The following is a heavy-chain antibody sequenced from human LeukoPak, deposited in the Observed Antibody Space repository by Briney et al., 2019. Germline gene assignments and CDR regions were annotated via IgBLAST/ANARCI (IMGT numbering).Heavy chain of an antibody. D-gene: IGHD4-17*01. V-gene: IGHV4-39*01. CDR3: ARLYLTVTTNWFDP. J-gene: IGHJ5*02. CDR2: IYYSGST. Sequence: SETLSLTCTVSGGSVSSSSYYWGWIRQPPGKGLEWIGSIYYSGSTYYNPSLKSRVTISVDTSKNQFSLKLSSVTAADTAVYYCARLYLTVTTNWFDPWGQGTLVTVSS. CDR1: GGSVSSSSYY.